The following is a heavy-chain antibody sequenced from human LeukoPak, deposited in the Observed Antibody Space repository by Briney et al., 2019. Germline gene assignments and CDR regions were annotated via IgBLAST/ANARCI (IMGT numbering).Heavy chain of an antibody. CDR3: ARVRGSYRSEIDY. Sequence: GESLKISCKGSGYSFTSYWIAWVRQMPGKGLERMGIIYPGDSDTRYSPSFQGQVTISADKSISTAYLQWSSLKVSDTAMYYCARVRGSYRSEIDYWGQGTLVTVSS. CDR2: IYPGDSDT. CDR1: GYSFTSYW. J-gene: IGHJ4*02. V-gene: IGHV5-51*01. D-gene: IGHD3-16*02.